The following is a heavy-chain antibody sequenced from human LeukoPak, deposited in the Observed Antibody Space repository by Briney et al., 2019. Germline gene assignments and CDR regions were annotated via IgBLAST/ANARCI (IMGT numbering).Heavy chain of an antibody. CDR3: ARDHDSSSCPYFDY. Sequence: GGSLRLSCAASGFTFSSYSMNWVRQAPGKGLEWVSYISSSSSTIYYADSVKGRFTISRDNAKNSLYLQMNSLRAEDTAVYYCARDHDSSSCPYFDYWGRGTLVTVSS. J-gene: IGHJ4*02. CDR1: GFTFSSYS. CDR2: ISSSSSTI. V-gene: IGHV3-48*01. D-gene: IGHD6-13*01.